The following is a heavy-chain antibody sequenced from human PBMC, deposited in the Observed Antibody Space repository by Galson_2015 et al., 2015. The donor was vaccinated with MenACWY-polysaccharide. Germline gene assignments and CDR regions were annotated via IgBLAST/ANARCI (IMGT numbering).Heavy chain of an antibody. CDR1: GYTFTSYD. Sequence: SVKVSCKASGYTFTSYDINWVRQATGQGLEWMGWMNPNSGNTGYAQKFQGRVTTTRNTSISTAYMELSSLRSEDTAVYYCARAHSNYGYYYYMDVWGKGTTVTVSS. V-gene: IGHV1-8*01. CDR2: MNPNSGNT. J-gene: IGHJ6*03. D-gene: IGHD4-11*01. CDR3: ARAHSNYGYYYYMDV.